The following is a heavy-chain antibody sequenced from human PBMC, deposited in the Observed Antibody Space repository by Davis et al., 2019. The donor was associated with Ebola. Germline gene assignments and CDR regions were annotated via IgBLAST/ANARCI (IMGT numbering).Heavy chain of an antibody. CDR2: VSFDGSNK. CDR3: ASTAVQGLISY. J-gene: IGHJ4*02. CDR1: GFSFRSYG. V-gene: IGHV3-30*03. Sequence: GGSLRLSCAVSGFSFRSYGMHWVRQAPGKGLEWVAVVSFDGSNKYYADSVKGRLTISRDNSKNTLYLQMNSLRAEDTAVYYCASTAVQGLISYWGQGTLVTVSS. D-gene: IGHD3-10*01.